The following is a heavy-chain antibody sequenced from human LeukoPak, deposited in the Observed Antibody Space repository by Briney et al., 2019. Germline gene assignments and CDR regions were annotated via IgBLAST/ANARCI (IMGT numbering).Heavy chain of an antibody. J-gene: IGHJ5*02. Sequence: KPGGSLRLSCAASGFTFSDYYMSWIRQAPGKGLEWVSDISRSSSTISYTDSVKGRFTISRDNAKNSLYLQMNSVRAEDTAVYFCARDWYSTYDLWGQGTLVTVSS. D-gene: IGHD1-1*01. V-gene: IGHV3-11*01. CDR3: ARDWYSTYDL. CDR1: GFTFSDYY. CDR2: ISRSSSTI.